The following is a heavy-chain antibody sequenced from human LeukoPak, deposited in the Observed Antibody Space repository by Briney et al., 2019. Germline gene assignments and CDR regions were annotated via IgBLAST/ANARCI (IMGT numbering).Heavy chain of an antibody. Sequence: GGSLRLSCAASGFTFGTYAMSWVRQAPGKGLEWVSDTSGSGGSTYYADSVKGRFTISRDNSKNTLYLQMNSLRAEDTAIYYCAKDNRGTIVVVTPYYFDYWGQGTPVTVSS. V-gene: IGHV3-23*01. CDR1: GFTFGTYA. CDR3: AKDNRGTIVVVTPYYFDY. J-gene: IGHJ4*02. CDR2: TSGSGGST. D-gene: IGHD3-22*01.